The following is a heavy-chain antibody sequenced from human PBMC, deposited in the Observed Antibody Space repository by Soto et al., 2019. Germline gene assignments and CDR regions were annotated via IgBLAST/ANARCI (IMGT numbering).Heavy chain of an antibody. CDR2: IYYSGST. D-gene: IGHD1-26*01. CDR1: GGSISSYY. V-gene: IGHV4-59*01. CDR3: ARVRAYSGSSPRRHYFDY. J-gene: IGHJ4*02. Sequence: QVQLQESGPGLVKPSETLSLTCTVSGGSISSYYWSWIRQPPGKGLEWIGYIYYSGSTNYNPSLKSRVTISVDTSKNQFSLKLSSVTAADTAVYYCARVRAYSGSSPRRHYFDYWGQGTLVTVSS.